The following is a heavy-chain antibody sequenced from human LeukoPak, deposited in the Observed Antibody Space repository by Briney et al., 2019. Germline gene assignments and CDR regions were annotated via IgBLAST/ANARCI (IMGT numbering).Heavy chain of an antibody. D-gene: IGHD4-11*01. CDR1: GGSISSGGYY. V-gene: IGHV4-30-2*01. J-gene: IGHJ5*02. Sequence: PSQTLSLTCTVSGGSISSGGYYWSWIRQPPGKGLEWIGYIYHSGSTYYNPSLKSRVTISVDRSKNQFSLKLSSVTAADTAVYYCARDLTVTTEGKWFDPWGPGTLVTVSS. CDR2: IYHSGST. CDR3: ARDLTVTTEGKWFDP.